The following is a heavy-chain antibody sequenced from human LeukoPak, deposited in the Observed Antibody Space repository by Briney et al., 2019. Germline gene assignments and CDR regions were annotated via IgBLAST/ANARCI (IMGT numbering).Heavy chain of an antibody. V-gene: IGHV5-51*01. J-gene: IGHJ4*02. D-gene: IGHD6-19*01. CDR1: GSSFTSYW. CDR2: IYHGDSDN. CDR3: ARPVAVAGRAPTAPFDY. Sequence: GAALEISWKGSGSSFTSYWIGWVRQLPGKGLEWMGIIYHGDSDNRYSQPFQGQVTISADKSISTAYLQWSSLKASDTAMYYCARPVAVAGRAPTAPFDYWGQGTLVTVSS.